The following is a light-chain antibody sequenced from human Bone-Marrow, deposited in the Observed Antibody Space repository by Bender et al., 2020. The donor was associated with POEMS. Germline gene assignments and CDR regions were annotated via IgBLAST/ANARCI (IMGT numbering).Light chain of an antibody. V-gene: IGLV1-44*01. J-gene: IGLJ3*02. CDR1: SSNIRRHS. CDR2: TNN. CDR3: ASYTTSNTCV. Sequence: QSVLTQPPSASGTPGQTVTISCSGSSSNIRRHSVNWYQQLPGTTPRLLIYTNNERPSGVPDRFSGSKSGNTASLTISGLQAEDEADYYCASYTTSNTCVFGGGTKLTVL.